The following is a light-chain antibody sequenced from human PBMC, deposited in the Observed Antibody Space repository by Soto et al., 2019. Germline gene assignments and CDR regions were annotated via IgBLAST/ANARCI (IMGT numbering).Light chain of an antibody. CDR3: QKYDSAPLT. J-gene: IGKJ4*01. Sequence: DIQMTQSPSSLSASVGDRVTITCRASQGIINNLAWYQQRPGKVPKLLIYAASTLQSGVPSRFSGSGSGTDFTLTISSLQPEDVASYYCQKYDSAPLTFGGRTKVEIK. CDR2: AAS. CDR1: QGIINN. V-gene: IGKV1-27*01.